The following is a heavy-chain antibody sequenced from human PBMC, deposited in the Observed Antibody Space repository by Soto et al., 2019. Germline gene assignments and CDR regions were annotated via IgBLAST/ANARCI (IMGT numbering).Heavy chain of an antibody. CDR3: AKGKSGSYHGLDY. J-gene: IGHJ4*02. CDR1: GFTFSTYA. CDR2: ISGSGIST. Sequence: GGSLRLSCAVSGFTFSTYAMTWVRQAPGKGLEWVSAISGSGISTYYADSAKGRFTISRDNSKDTMYLQMNSLRADDTALYYCAKGKSGSYHGLDYWGQGTLVTVSS. D-gene: IGHD1-26*01. V-gene: IGHV3-23*01.